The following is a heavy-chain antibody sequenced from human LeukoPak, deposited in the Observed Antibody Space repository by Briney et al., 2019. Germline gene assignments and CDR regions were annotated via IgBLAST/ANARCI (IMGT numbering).Heavy chain of an antibody. CDR1: RFTSSSYS. CDR3: TRVGYIDEGIDY. V-gene: IGHV3-21*01. CDR2: ISSSSSYI. D-gene: IGHD5-24*01. Sequence: PRGSPRHSCAASRFTSSSYSMNWVRQAPGKGREWVSSISSSSSYIYYADSVKGRFTISRDNAKNSLYLQMNSLRAEDTAIYYCTRVGYIDEGIDYWGQGTLVTVSS. J-gene: IGHJ4*02.